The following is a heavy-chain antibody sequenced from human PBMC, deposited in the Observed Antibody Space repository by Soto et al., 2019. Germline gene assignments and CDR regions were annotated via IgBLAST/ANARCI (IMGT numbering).Heavy chain of an antibody. V-gene: IGHV3-23*01. J-gene: IGHJ2*01. Sequence: EVQLLESGGGLVQPGVFLRLSWAASGFTFSAYAMGWVRQDPWKGLEWVSTIHGGGGARPYAASVKGRFTISRDDSTNTLYAQMNRLRAEDTAVYYCAKFEGHPLEYWYLDFWGRGTLVTVSS. CDR1: GFTFSAYA. CDR3: AKFEGHPLEYWYLDF. D-gene: IGHD1-1*01. CDR2: IHGGGGAR.